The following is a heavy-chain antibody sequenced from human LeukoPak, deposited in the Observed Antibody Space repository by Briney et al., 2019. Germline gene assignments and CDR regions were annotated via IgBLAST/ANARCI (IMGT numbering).Heavy chain of an antibody. CDR3: ARGAPNTVTEGAFDY. J-gene: IGHJ4*02. D-gene: IGHD4-17*01. Sequence: PSEALSLTCTVSGGSISSYYWSWIRQPARKGLEWIGRIYTSGSTNYNPSLKSRVTMSVDTSKNQFSLKLSTVTAADTAVYYCARGAPNTVTEGAFDYWGQGTLVTVSS. CDR1: GGSISSYY. CDR2: IYTSGST. V-gene: IGHV4-4*07.